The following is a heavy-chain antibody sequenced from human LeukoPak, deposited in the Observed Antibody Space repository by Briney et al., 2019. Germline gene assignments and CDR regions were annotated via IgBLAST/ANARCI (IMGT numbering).Heavy chain of an antibody. CDR1: GGTFSSYA. Sequence: ASVKVSCKASGGTFSSYAISWVRQATGQGLEWMGWMDPSSGYRGYAQKFQGRVTITWNTSISTAYMELSSLGSEDTAVYYCARGRRDYYDSSRKMIDYWGQGTLVTVSS. CDR2: MDPSSGYR. J-gene: IGHJ4*02. CDR3: ARGRRDYYDSSRKMIDY. D-gene: IGHD3-22*01. V-gene: IGHV1-8*03.